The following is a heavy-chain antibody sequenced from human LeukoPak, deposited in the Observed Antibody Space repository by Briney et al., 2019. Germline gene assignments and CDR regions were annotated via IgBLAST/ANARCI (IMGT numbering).Heavy chain of an antibody. CDR1: GGSFSGYY. Sequence: SETLSLTCAVYGGSFSGYYWSWIRQPPGKGLEWIGEINHSGSTNYNPSLKSRVTISVDTSKNQFSLKLSSVTAADTAVYYCARGGDDYVWGSYRQEGYFDYWGQGTLVTVSS. D-gene: IGHD3-16*02. CDR3: ARGGDDYVWGSYRQEGYFDY. V-gene: IGHV4-34*01. CDR2: INHSGST. J-gene: IGHJ4*02.